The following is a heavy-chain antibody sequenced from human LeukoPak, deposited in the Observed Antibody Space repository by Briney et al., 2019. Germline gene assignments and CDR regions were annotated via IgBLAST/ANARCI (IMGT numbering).Heavy chain of an antibody. D-gene: IGHD4/OR15-4a*01. CDR3: AKDDSAGTLVD. CDR1: IFTFSTYA. CDR2: ISGSGGST. Sequence: PGGSLRLSCAASIFTFSTYAMSWVRQAPGKGLEWVSAISGSGGSTYYADSVKGRFTISRDNSKNTLYLQMNSLRAEDTAVYYCAKDDSAGTLVDWGQGTLVTVSS. V-gene: IGHV3-23*01. J-gene: IGHJ4*02.